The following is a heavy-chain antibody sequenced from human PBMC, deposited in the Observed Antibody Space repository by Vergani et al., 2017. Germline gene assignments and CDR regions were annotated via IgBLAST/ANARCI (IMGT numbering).Heavy chain of an antibody. D-gene: IGHD5/OR15-5a*01. CDR1: GFTFSSYA. Sequence: EVQLVESGGGLVQPGGSLRLSCAASGFTFSSYAMSWVRQAPGKGLEWVSAISGSGGSTYYADSVKGLFTVSRDKSKNTLYLQMNSLRAEDTAVYYCAKDPYSIIVCDKTFDYWGQGTLVTVSS. V-gene: IGHV3-23*04. CDR2: ISGSGGST. CDR3: AKDPYSIIVCDKTFDY. J-gene: IGHJ4*02.